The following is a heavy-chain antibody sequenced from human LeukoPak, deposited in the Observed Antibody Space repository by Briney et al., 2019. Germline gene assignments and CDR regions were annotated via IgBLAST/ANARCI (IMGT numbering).Heavy chain of an antibody. D-gene: IGHD5-12*01. CDR3: ARDFGGWLRLYGGNYFDY. V-gene: IGHV3-7*01. CDR1: GFTFDENG. CDR2: IKQDGSEK. Sequence: PGGSLRLSCTASGFTFDENGMSWVRQAPGKGLEWVANIKQDGSEKHYVDSVKGRFTISRDNAKNSLYLQMNSLRAEDTAVYYCARDFGGWLRLYGGNYFDYWGQGTLVTVSS. J-gene: IGHJ4*02.